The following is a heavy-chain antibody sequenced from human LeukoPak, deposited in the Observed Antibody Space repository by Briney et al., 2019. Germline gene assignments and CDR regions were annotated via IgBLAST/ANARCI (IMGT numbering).Heavy chain of an antibody. CDR1: GFTFSSYG. D-gene: IGHD5-18*01. Sequence: GGSLRLSCAASGFTFSSYGMRWVRQAPGKGLEWVSAIGGSGSKTFYADSVKGRFTISRDNPKNTLYLQMNSLRPEDTAVYYCVKEPRGYSFSFDIWGQGTMVTVSS. CDR3: VKEPRGYSFSFDI. J-gene: IGHJ3*02. CDR2: IGGSGSKT. V-gene: IGHV3-23*01.